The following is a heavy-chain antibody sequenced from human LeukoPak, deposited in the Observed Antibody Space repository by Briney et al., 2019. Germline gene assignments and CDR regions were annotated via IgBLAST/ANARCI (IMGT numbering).Heavy chain of an antibody. CDR2: ISSSGSTI. V-gene: IGHV3-11*04. J-gene: IGHJ4*02. CDR1: GFTFSDYY. Sequence: GGSLRLSCAASGFTFSDYYMSWIRQAPGKGLEWVSYISSSGSTIYYADSVKGRFTISRDNAKNSPYLQMNSLRAEDTAVYYCARDYYYDSSGYYPGYWGQGTLVTVSS. CDR3: ARDYYYDSSGYYPGY. D-gene: IGHD3-22*01.